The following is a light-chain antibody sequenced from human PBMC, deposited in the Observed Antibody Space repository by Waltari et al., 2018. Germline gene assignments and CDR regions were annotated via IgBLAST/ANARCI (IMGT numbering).Light chain of an antibody. CDR3: GTWDVALRVEA. CDR2: GQD. CDR1: RLRRYS. J-gene: IGLJ2*01. V-gene: IGLV3-19*01. Sequence: SSELTQDPTVSVALGQTVRITCQGDRLRRYSAGWYQQKPGQAPVLVFYGQDNRPSGIPARFSASKSGATATLAISGLQAGDEADYYCGTWDVALRVEALGGGTRLTVL.